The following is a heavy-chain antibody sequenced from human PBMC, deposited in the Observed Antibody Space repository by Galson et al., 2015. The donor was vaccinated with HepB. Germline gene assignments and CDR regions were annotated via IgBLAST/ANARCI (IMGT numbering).Heavy chain of an antibody. CDR1: GFIFSSYA. Sequence: SLRLSCAASGFIFSSYAMSWVRQAPGKGLEWVSVISGSGSHTFYTDSVKGRFTISRDNSKNTLSLQVNSLRAEDTAVYYCAKNRGSGRPYYYDMDVWGQGTTVTVSS. V-gene: IGHV3-23*01. CDR3: AKNRGSGRPYYYDMDV. D-gene: IGHD3-10*01. CDR2: ISGSGSHT. J-gene: IGHJ6*02.